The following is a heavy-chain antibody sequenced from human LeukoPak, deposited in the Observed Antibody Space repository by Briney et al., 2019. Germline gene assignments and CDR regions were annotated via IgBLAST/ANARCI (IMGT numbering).Heavy chain of an antibody. CDR3: ARSRNAFDI. D-gene: IGHD1-14*01. CDR1: GFTFSSYA. V-gene: IGHV3-30-3*01. CDR2: ISYDGSNK. Sequence: QPGGSLRLSCAASGFTFSSYAMHWVRQAPGKGLEWVAVISYDGSNKYYADSVKGRFTISRDNSKNTLYLQMNSLRAEDTAVYYCARSRNAFDIWGQGTMVTVSS. J-gene: IGHJ3*02.